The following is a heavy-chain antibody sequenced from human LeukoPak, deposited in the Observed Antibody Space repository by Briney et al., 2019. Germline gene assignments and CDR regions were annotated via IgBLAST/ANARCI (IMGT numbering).Heavy chain of an antibody. V-gene: IGHV4-34*01. CDR3: ARGLGYCSSTSCVNWFDP. CDR1: GGSFSGYY. J-gene: IGHJ5*02. CDR2: INHSGST. Sequence: SETLSLTCAVYGGSFSGYYWSWIRQPPGKGLEWIGEINHSGSTNYNPSLKSRVTISEDTSKNQFSLKLSSVTAADTAVYYCARGLGYCSSTSCVNWFDPWGQGTLVTVSS. D-gene: IGHD2-2*01.